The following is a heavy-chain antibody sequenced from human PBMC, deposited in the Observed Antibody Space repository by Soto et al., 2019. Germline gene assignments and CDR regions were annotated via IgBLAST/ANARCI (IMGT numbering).Heavy chain of an antibody. CDR3: AKLYVGSADY. CDR1: GLTFSSFV. CDR2: IVSSGATT. J-gene: IGHJ4*02. Sequence: PGGSLRLSCAASGLTFSSFVMSWVRQAPGKGPEWVSAIVSSGATTYYADSVKGGFTISRDNSKNTLYLQMNSLRVEDTAVYYCAKLYVGSADYWGQGALVTVSS. V-gene: IGHV3-23*01. D-gene: IGHD1-26*01.